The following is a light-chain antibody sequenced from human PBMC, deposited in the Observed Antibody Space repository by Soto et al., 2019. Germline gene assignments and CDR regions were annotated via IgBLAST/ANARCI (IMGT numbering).Light chain of an antibody. J-gene: IGKJ5*01. V-gene: IGKV3-20*01. CDR1: QSVRSNC. CDR3: QQYGSSPQT. Sequence: EILLTQSPCTLSMSPGESATLSCRASQSVRSNCLAWYQQKPGQAPRLLIYGASNRATGIPDRFSGSGSGTDFTLTISRLEPEDFAVYYCQQYGSSPQTFGQGTRLEIK. CDR2: GAS.